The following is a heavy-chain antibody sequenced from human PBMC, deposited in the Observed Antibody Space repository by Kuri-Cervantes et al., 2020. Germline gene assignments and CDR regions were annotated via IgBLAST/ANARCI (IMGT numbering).Heavy chain of an antibody. D-gene: IGHD5-18*01. J-gene: IGHJ4*02. CDR3: ARVGYSYGHDY. V-gene: IGHV1-69*13. CDR1: GYTFFNYG. Sequence: SVKVSCKTSGYTFFNYGISWVRQAPGQGLEWMGGIIPIFGTANYAQKFQGRATITADESTSTAYMELSSLRSEDTAVYYCARVGYSYGHDYWGQGTLVTVSS. CDR2: IIPIFGTA.